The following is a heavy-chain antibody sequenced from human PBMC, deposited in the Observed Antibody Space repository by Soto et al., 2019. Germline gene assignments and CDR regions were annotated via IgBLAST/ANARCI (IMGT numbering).Heavy chain of an antibody. Sequence: ASVKVSCKASPYTSSIYGITCVRQAPGQGLEWMGWIRAHNGETKYAQKFQGRVTMTTDPSTSTVFMDLRTLRSDDTAVYYCATALGTSGWFDYWGQGTLVTVSS. CDR3: ATALGTSGWFDY. J-gene: IGHJ4*02. D-gene: IGHD6-19*01. CDR2: IRAHNGET. CDR1: PYTSSIYG. V-gene: IGHV1-18*01.